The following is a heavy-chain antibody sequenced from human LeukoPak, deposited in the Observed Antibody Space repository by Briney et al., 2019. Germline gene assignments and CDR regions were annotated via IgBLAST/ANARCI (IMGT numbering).Heavy chain of an antibody. D-gene: IGHD3-9*01. CDR1: GGSIISGDYY. CDR3: ARANGLDWGIDY. CDR2: IYHNGDT. J-gene: IGHJ4*02. V-gene: IGHV4-30-4*08. Sequence: ASETLSLTCIVSGGSIISGDYYWSWIRQPPGKGLEWIGYIYHNGDTYYNPSLKSRVTISVDTSKNQFSLKLSSVTAADTAVYYCARANGLDWGIDYWGQGTLVTVSS.